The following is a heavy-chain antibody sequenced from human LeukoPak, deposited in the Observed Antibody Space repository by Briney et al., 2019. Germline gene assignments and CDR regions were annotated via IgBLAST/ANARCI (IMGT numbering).Heavy chain of an antibody. J-gene: IGHJ2*01. V-gene: IGHV3-48*04. CDR2: ISSGSSII. D-gene: IGHD3-3*01. Sequence: GGSLRLSCAASGFTFSTYSMNWVRQAPGKGLEWVSYISSGSSIIYYADSVKGRFTISRDNAKNTLYLQMNSLRAEDTAVYYCARALSILGVVSYWYFDLWGRGTLVTVSS. CDR1: GFTFSTYS. CDR3: ARALSILGVVSYWYFDL.